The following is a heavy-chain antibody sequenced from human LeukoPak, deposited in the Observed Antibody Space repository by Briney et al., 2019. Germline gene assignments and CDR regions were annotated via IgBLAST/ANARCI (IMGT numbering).Heavy chain of an antibody. CDR2: ISGDGGST. V-gene: IGHV3-43*02. J-gene: IGHJ4*02. CDR3: AKPPLRSWYYFDY. Sequence: GGSLRLSCAASGFTFSSYAMSWVRQAPGKGLEWVSLISGDGGSTYYADSVKGRFTISRDNSKNSLYLQMNSLRTEDTALYYCAKPPLRSWYYFDYWGQGTLVTVSS. D-gene: IGHD6-13*01. CDR1: GFTFSSYA.